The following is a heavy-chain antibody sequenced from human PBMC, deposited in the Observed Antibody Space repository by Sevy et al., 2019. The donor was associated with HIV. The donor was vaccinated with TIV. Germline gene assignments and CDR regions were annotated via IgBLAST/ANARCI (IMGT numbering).Heavy chain of an antibody. CDR2: ISSRSSTI. CDR1: GFTFSISD. Sequence: GGSLRLSCAASGFTFSISDMNWVRQAPEKGLEWVSFISSRSSTIYYADSVKGRFTISRDNAKNSLYLQMNSLRDDDTAVYYCASGSNHKNFDYWGQGTLVTVSS. V-gene: IGHV3-48*02. CDR3: ASGSNHKNFDY. J-gene: IGHJ4*02. D-gene: IGHD3-10*01.